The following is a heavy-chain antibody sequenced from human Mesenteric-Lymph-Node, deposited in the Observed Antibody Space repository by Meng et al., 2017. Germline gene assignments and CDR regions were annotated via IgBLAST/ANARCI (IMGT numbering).Heavy chain of an antibody. Sequence: SETLSLTCTVSGASISNGHWWSWVRQSPGKGLDWIGEIDRDGDPNYNPSLRSRVTISVDTSKNQFSLKLSSVTAADTAVYYCARRRGITIFGVASHFDYWGQGNRVT. CDR1: GASISNGHW. CDR2: IDRDGDP. V-gene: IGHV4-4*02. CDR3: ARRRGITIFGVASHFDY. J-gene: IGHJ4*02. D-gene: IGHD3-3*01.